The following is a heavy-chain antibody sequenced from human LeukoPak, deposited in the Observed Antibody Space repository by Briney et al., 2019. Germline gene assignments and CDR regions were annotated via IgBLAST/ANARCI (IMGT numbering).Heavy chain of an antibody. CDR3: ARDLYDSSESAFDI. D-gene: IGHD3-22*01. Sequence: GGSLRLSCAASGFTFSNYAMHWVRQAPGKGLEWVAVISYDGSNKYYADSVKGRFTISRDNSKNTLYLQMNSLRAEDTAVYYCARDLYDSSESAFDIWGQGAMLADSS. CDR1: GFTFSNYA. V-gene: IGHV3-30-3*01. CDR2: ISYDGSNK. J-gene: IGHJ3*02.